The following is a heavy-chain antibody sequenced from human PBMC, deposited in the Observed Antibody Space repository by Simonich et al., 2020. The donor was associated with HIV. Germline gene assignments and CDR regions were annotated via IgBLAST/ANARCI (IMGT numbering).Heavy chain of an antibody. V-gene: IGHV3-9*03. CDR3: AKDRYSSSSGSFDY. D-gene: IGHD6-6*01. J-gene: IGHJ4*02. CDR1: GFTFDDYA. CDR2: NSWNSGSI. Sequence: EVQLVESGGGLVQPGRSLRLSCAASGFTFDDYAMHWVRQAPVKSREWVSGNSWNSGSIGYADSVKGRFNISRDNAKNSRYLQMNSLRAEDMALYYCAKDRYSSSSGSFDYWGQGTLVTVSS.